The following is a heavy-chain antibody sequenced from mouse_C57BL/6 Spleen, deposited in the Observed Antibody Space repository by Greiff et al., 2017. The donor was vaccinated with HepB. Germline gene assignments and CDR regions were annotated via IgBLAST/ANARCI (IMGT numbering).Heavy chain of an antibody. V-gene: IGHV3-6*01. CDR3: ARILNYYGSYYFDY. CDR2: ISYDGSN. J-gene: IGHJ2*01. CDR1: GYSITSGYY. D-gene: IGHD1-1*01. Sequence: DVKLVESGPGLVKPSQSLSLTCSVTGYSITSGYYWNWIRQFPGNKLEWMGYISYDGSNNYNPSLKNRISITRDTSKNQFFLKLNSVTTEDTATYYCARILNYYGSYYFDYWGQGTTLTVSS.